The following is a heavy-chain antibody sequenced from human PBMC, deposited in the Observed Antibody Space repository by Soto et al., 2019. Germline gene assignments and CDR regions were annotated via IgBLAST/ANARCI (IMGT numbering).Heavy chain of an antibody. Sequence: QVQLVQSGAEVKKPGASVKVSCKASGYTFTSYYMHWVRQAPGQGLAWMGIINPSSGSTTYAQQFQGRVTMTRDTSTNTVYMELSGLRSEDTAMYYCARDWDAYSSNYWGQGTLVTVSS. CDR2: INPSSGST. CDR3: ARDWDAYSSNY. CDR1: GYTFTSYY. J-gene: IGHJ4*02. D-gene: IGHD5-18*01. V-gene: IGHV1-46*01.